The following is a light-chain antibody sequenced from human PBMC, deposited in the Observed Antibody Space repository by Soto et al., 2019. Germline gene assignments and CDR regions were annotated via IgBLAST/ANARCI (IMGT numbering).Light chain of an antibody. Sequence: DIQMTQSPSSLSASVGDRVTITCRASQRISTHLNWYQQKPGKAPNLLIYAAYNLQSGLPSRFSGSGSGTDFILTISSLQPEDFATYYCQQSYSTPRTFGQGTKVEIK. J-gene: IGKJ1*01. CDR3: QQSYSTPRT. CDR1: QRISTH. CDR2: AAY. V-gene: IGKV1-39*01.